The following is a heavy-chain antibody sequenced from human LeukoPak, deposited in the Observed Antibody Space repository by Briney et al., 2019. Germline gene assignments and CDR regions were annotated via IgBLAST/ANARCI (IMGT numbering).Heavy chain of an antibody. CDR1: GYTFTSYG. Sequence: ASVKVSCKASGYTFTSYGISWVRQAPGQGLEWMGWISAYNGNTNYAQKLQGRVTMTTDTSTSTAYMELRSLRSDDTAVYYCARDYDFWSGYYYRPFDYWGQGTLVTVSS. CDR3: ARDYDFWSGYYYRPFDY. CDR2: ISAYNGNT. J-gene: IGHJ4*02. D-gene: IGHD3-3*01. V-gene: IGHV1-18*01.